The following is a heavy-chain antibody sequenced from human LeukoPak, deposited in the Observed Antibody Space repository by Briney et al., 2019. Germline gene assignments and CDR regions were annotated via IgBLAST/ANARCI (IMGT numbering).Heavy chain of an antibody. Sequence: PSETLSLTCTVSGGSISSSNYFWGWVRQPPGKGLEWIGTISYSGTTHDHPSLKSRVIISVETSKKQFSLRLSSVTAADTAAYYCARGLSVGRGVNTLYYFDYWGQGPLVTVSS. CDR3: ARGLSVGRGVNTLYYFDY. V-gene: IGHV4-39*07. J-gene: IGHJ4*02. CDR1: GGSISSSNYF. CDR2: ISYSGTT. D-gene: IGHD3-10*01.